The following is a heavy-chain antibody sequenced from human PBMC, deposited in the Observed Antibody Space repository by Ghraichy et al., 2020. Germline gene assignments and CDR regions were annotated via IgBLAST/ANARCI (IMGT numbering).Heavy chain of an antibody. J-gene: IGHJ6*02. Sequence: GGSLRLSCAASGFTFSDHFMNWVRQAPGKGLEWVGLIRNTLNDHTTAYAASVEGRFTISRDDSTNSLYLQMNSLKTEDTAVYYCARDHRGDYYGMAVWGQGTTVTVS. CDR3: ARDHRGDYYGMAV. D-gene: IGHD1-14*01. V-gene: IGHV3-72*01. CDR1: GFTFSDHF. CDR2: IRNTLNDHTT.